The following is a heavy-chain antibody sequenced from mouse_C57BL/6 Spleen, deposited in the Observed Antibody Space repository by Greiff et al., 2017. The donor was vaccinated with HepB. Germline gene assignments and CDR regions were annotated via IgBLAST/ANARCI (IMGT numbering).Heavy chain of an antibody. J-gene: IGHJ4*01. CDR2: IYPRSGNT. D-gene: IGHD2-5*01. CDR1: GYTFTSYG. V-gene: IGHV1-81*01. CDR3: ARGDYSKDYAMDY. Sequence: VQVVESGAELARPGASVKLSCKASGYTFTSYGISWVKQRTGQGLEWIGEIYPRSGNTYYNEKFKGKATLTADKSSSTAYMELRSLTSEDSAVYFCARGDYSKDYAMDYWGQGTSVTVSS.